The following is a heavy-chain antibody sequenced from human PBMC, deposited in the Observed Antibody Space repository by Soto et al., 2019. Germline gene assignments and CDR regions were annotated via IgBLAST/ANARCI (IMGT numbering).Heavy chain of an antibody. D-gene: IGHD3-22*01. CDR2: ISHDGSNT. CDR3: AKDTYYYSSRGYYVFDS. J-gene: IGHJ4*02. V-gene: IGHV3-30*18. Sequence: PGGSLRLSCAASGFTFSAYGIHWVRQAPGKGLEWVAVISHDGSNTNYADSVKGRFTFSRDNSKDTVYLQINSLRAEDTAVYYCAKDTYYYSSRGYYVFDSWGQGT. CDR1: GFTFSAYG.